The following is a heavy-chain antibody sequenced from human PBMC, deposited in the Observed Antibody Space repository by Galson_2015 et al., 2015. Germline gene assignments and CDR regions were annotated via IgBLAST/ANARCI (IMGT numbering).Heavy chain of an antibody. V-gene: IGHV5-51*01. CDR1: GYSFTSYW. CDR2: IYPGDSDT. D-gene: IGHD1-26*01. Sequence: QSGAEVKKPGESLKISCKGSGYSFTSYWIGWVRQMPGKGLEWMGIIYPGDSDTGYSPSFQGQVTISADKSISTAYLQWSSLKASDTAMYYCARHSPSGSYSKNYFDYWGQGTLVTVSS. J-gene: IGHJ4*02. CDR3: ARHSPSGSYSKNYFDY.